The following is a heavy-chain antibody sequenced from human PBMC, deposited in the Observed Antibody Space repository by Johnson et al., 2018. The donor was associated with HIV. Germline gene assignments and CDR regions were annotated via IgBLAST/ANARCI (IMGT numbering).Heavy chain of an antibody. CDR2: IYSDGRT. CDR1: GFTVSSNY. CDR3: AREDGSGWSTRGDDAFDI. V-gene: IGHV3-53*01. J-gene: IGHJ3*02. Sequence: VQLVESGGGLIQPGGSLRLSCAASGFTVSSNYMSWVRQAPGKGLEWVSVIYSDGRTFYADSVKGRFTISRDNSKNTLYLQMNSLRAEDTAVYYCAREDGSGWSTRGDDAFDIWGQGTMVTVSA. D-gene: IGHD6-19*01.